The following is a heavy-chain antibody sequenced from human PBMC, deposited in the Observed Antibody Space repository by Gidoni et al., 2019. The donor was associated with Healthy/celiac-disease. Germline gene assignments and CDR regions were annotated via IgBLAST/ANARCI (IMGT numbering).Heavy chain of an antibody. CDR3: AGGGRFLGWLLSNWYFDL. CDR2: ISSSGSTI. Sequence: QVQLVASGGGLVKTGGSLRLSCAASGYTFSDYYMSWIRQAPGKGLEWVSYISSSGSTIYYADSVKGRCTISRDNAKNSLYLQMNSLRAEDTAVYYCAGGGRFLGWLLSNWYFDLWGRGTLVTVSS. V-gene: IGHV3-11*01. CDR1: GYTFSDYY. D-gene: IGHD3-3*01. J-gene: IGHJ2*01.